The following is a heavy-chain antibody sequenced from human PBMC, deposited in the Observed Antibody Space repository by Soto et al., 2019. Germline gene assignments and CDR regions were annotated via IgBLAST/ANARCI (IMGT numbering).Heavy chain of an antibody. V-gene: IGHV4-39*01. CDR3: ARRSYDGSGYYYVDS. Sequence: SETLSLTCTVSGGSISSSSYYWGWIRQPPGKGLEWIGSIYYSGSTYYNPSLKSRVTISVDTSKNQFSLKLNSVTAADTAVYYCARRSYDGSGYYYVDSWGQGTLVTVS. D-gene: IGHD3-22*01. CDR1: GGSISSSSYY. CDR2: IYYSGST. J-gene: IGHJ4*02.